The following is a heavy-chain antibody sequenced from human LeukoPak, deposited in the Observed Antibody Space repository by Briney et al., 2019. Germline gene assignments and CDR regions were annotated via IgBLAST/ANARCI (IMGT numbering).Heavy chain of an antibody. CDR1: GFTFSSYA. D-gene: IGHD6-19*01. J-gene: IGHJ6*03. Sequence: GGSLRLSCAASGFTFSSYAMHWVRQAPGKGLEWVAIISYDGSNKYYADSVKGRFTISRDNSKNTLYLQMNSLRAEDTAVYYCARERIAVAADYYMDVWGKGTTVTVSS. CDR2: ISYDGSNK. CDR3: ARERIAVAADYYMDV. V-gene: IGHV3-30*04.